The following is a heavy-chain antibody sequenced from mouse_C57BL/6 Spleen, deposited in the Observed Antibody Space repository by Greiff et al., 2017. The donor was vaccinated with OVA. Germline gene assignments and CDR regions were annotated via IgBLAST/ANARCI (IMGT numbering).Heavy chain of an antibody. V-gene: IGHV1-80*01. J-gene: IGHJ2*01. Sequence: VQLQQSGAELVKPGASVKISCKASGYAFSSYWMNWVKQRPGKGLEWIGQIYPGDGDTNYNGKFKGKATLTADKSSSTAYMQLSSLTSEDSAVYFCARADYYGSLHFDYWGQGTTLTVSS. CDR1: GYAFSSYW. D-gene: IGHD1-1*01. CDR3: ARADYYGSLHFDY. CDR2: IYPGDGDT.